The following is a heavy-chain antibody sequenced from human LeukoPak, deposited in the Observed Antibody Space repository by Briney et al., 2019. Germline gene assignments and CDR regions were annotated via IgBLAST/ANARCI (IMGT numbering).Heavy chain of an antibody. D-gene: IGHD3-10*01. CDR1: GGSISSYY. J-gene: IGHJ3*02. V-gene: IGHV4-59*01. CDR3: ARAPRGGVTMVRGVADAFDI. Sequence: SETLSLTCTVSGGSISSYYWSWIRQPPGKGLEWIGYIYYSGSTNYNPSLKSRVTISVDTSKNRFSLKLSSVTAADTAVYYCARAPRGGVTMVRGVADAFDIWGQGTMVTVSS. CDR2: IYYSGST.